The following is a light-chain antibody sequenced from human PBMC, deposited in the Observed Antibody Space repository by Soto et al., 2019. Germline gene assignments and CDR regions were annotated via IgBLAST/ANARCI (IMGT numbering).Light chain of an antibody. V-gene: IGKV3-20*01. CDR3: QQYGNSPLT. Sequence: EIGLTQSPGTLSLSPGERATLSCRASQSVSSSYLAWYQQKPGQAPRLLIYGASSRATGIPDRFSGSGSGTDFTLPISRLEPEDFGVYYWQQYGNSPLTFGQGTMVEIK. CDR1: QSVSSSY. CDR2: GAS. J-gene: IGKJ1*01.